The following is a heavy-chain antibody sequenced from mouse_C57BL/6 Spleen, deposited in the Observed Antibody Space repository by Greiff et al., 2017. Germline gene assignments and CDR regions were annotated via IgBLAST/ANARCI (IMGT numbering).Heavy chain of an antibody. Sequence: EVQLQQSGPGMVKPSQSLSLTCTVTGYSITSGYDWHWIRHFPGNKLEWMGYISYSGSTNYNPSLKSRISITHDTSKNHFFLKLNSVTTEDTATYYCARCDGYWGAMDYWGQGTSVTVSS. V-gene: IGHV3-1*01. CDR3: ARCDGYWGAMDY. CDR1: GYSITSGYD. J-gene: IGHJ4*01. D-gene: IGHD2-3*01. CDR2: ISYSGST.